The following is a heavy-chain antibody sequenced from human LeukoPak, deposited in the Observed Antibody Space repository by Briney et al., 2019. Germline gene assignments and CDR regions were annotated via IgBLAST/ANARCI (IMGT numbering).Heavy chain of an antibody. CDR1: GGSISSYY. J-gene: IGHJ4*02. CDR3: ARQIASAGTAGFDF. V-gene: IGHV4-4*07. CDR2: IYSTGST. D-gene: IGHD6-13*01. Sequence: SETLYLTCTVSGGSISSYYWGWIRQPAGKGLEWIGRIYSTGSTNYNPSLKSRVTMSVDTSKNQFSLRLRSVTAADTAVYYCARQIASAGTAGFDFWGQGALVTVSS.